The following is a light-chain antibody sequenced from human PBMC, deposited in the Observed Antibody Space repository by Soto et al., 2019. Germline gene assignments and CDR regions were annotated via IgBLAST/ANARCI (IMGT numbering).Light chain of an antibody. Sequence: QSVLTQPASVSGSPGQSITISCTGTSSDVGSYNLVSWYQQHPGKAPKLMIYEVSKRPSGVSNRFSGSKSGNTASLTISELQAEDEADYYCCSYAGSSTPYVFGTGTKATVL. V-gene: IGLV2-23*02. CDR2: EVS. J-gene: IGLJ1*01. CDR1: SSDVGSYNL. CDR3: CSYAGSSTPYV.